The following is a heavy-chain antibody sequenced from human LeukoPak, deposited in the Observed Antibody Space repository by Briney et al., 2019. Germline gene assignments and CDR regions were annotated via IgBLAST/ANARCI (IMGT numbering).Heavy chain of an antibody. D-gene: IGHD3-10*01. CDR3: ARCILWFGETNDYYYYMDV. CDR1: GGSISSYY. V-gene: IGHV4-59*01. J-gene: IGHJ6*03. CDR2: IYYSGST. Sequence: SETLSLTCTVSGGSISSYYWSWIRQPPGKGLEWIGYIYYSGSTNYNPSLKSRVTISVDTSKNQFSLKLSSVTAADTAVYYCARCILWFGETNDYYYYMDVWGKGTTVTVSS.